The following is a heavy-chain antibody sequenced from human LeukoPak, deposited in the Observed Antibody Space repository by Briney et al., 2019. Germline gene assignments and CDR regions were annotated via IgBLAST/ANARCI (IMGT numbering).Heavy chain of an antibody. CDR3: ARLLDYGDYGSLDY. D-gene: IGHD4-17*01. CDR2: IRYDGSNK. V-gene: IGHV3-30*02. Sequence: GGSLRLSCAASGFTFSSYGMHWVRQAPGKGLEWVAFIRYDGSNKYYADSVKGRFTISRDNSKNTLYLQMNSLRAEDTAVYYCARLLDYGDYGSLDYWGQGTLVTVSS. J-gene: IGHJ4*02. CDR1: GFTFSSYG.